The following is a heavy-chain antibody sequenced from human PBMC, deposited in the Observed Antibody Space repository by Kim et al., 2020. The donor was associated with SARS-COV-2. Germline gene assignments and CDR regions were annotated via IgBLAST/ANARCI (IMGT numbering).Heavy chain of an antibody. D-gene: IGHD6-13*01. CDR2: ISYDGSNK. Sequence: GGSLRLSCAASGFTFSSYAMHWVRQAPGKGLEWVAVISYDGSNKYYVDSVKGRFTISRDNSKNTLYLQMNSLRAEDTAVYYCARDLSYSILYYFDYWGQGTLVTVSS. V-gene: IGHV3-30*04. J-gene: IGHJ4*02. CDR1: GFTFSSYA. CDR3: ARDLSYSILYYFDY.